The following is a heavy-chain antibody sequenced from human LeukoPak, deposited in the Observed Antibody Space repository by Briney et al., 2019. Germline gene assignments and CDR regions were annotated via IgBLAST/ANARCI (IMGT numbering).Heavy chain of an antibody. CDR1: GFTVSNTY. Sequence: GGSLRLSCTASGFTVSNTYMSWVRQAPGKGLGWVSIIYSGAETYHSDSVKGRFTISRDNSENTLYLQMDSLRAEDTAVYYCALIRGSGFPLSYWGQGTLVTVSS. J-gene: IGHJ4*02. D-gene: IGHD6-25*01. CDR3: ALIRGSGFPLSY. CDR2: IYSGAET. V-gene: IGHV3-66*01.